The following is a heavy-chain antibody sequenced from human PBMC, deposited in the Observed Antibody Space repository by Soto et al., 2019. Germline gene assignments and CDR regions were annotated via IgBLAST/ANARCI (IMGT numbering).Heavy chain of an antibody. D-gene: IGHD5-12*01. V-gene: IGHV3-74*01. CDR2: INGDGGGT. CDR1: GFTFSSSR. J-gene: IGHJ5*02. Sequence: GGSLRLSCVTSGFTFSSSRMHWVRQVPGKGLVWVSYINGDGGGTTYADSVKGRFTISRDNAKNTVYLQMNSLRVEDTAVYYCARGGNDFSWGQGTLVTVSS. CDR3: ARGGNDFS.